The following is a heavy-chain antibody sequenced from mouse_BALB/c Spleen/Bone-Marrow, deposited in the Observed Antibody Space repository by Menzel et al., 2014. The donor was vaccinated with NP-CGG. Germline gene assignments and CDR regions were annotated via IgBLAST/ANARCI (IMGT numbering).Heavy chain of an antibody. CDR3: ARDYLYYFDY. J-gene: IGHJ2*01. CDR1: GFTFTDHY. CDR2: IRNKASGYTT. V-gene: IGHV7-3*02. D-gene: IGHD2-1*01. Sequence: EVKLVESGGGLVQPGGFLRLSCATSGFTFTDHYMSWVRQPPGKALEWLGFIRNKASGYTTEYSASVKGRFIISRDNSQSIVYLQMNTLRAEDSATYYCARDYLYYFDYWGQGTTLTVSS.